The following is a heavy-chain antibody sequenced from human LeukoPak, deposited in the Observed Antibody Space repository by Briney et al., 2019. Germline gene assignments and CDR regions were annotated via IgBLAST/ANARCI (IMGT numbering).Heavy chain of an antibody. CDR2: ISSSSSSI. D-gene: IGHD3-10*01. Sequence: GGSLRLSCAASGFTFGAYGMNWVRQAPGKGLEWVSDISSSSSSIYYADSVKGRFTISRDNAKNSLYLQMNSLRAEDAAVYYGASYYYGFSWGQGTRVTVSS. J-gene: IGHJ5*02. CDR1: GFTFGAYG. CDR3: ASYYYGFS. V-gene: IGHV3-48*04.